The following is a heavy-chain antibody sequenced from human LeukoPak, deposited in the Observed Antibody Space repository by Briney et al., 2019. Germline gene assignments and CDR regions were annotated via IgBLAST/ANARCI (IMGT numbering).Heavy chain of an antibody. CDR1: GFTFSSYT. D-gene: IGHD2-15*01. CDR3: ARDPPPRYCSGGSCYTHYGMDV. V-gene: IGHV3-21*01. J-gene: IGHJ6*02. Sequence: PGGSLRLSCAASGFTFSSYTMNWVRRAPGEGLEWVSSISSSSSYIYYADSVKGRLTISRDNSKNSLYLQMNSLRAEDTAVYYCARDPPPRYCSGGSCYTHYGMDVWGQGTTVTVSS. CDR2: ISSSSSYI.